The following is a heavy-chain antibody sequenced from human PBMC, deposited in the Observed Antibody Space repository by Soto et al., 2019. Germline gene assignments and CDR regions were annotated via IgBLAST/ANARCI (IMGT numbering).Heavy chain of an antibody. CDR3: ARWGPEDSSGYYYFIVDY. J-gene: IGHJ4*02. V-gene: IGHV3-11*06. CDR2: ISSSSSYT. CDR1: GFTFSDYY. Sequence: GGSLRLSCAASGFTFSDYYMSWIRQAPGKGLEWVSYISSSSSYTNYADSVKGRFTISRDNAKNSLYLQMNSLRAEDTAVYYCARWGPEDSSGYYYFIVDYWGQGTLVTVSS. D-gene: IGHD3-22*01.